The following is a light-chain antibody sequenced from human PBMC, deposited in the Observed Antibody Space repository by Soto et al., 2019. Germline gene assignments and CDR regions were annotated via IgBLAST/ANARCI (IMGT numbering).Light chain of an antibody. Sequence: DIVLTQSPGTLCLSPGERATLSCRAGQSVSSNYLAWYQQKPGQAPRLLIYGASTRATGVPDRFSGSGSGTDFTLTISRLEPEDFAVYHCQQYGSLSWTFGQGTKVDIK. CDR1: QSVSSNY. CDR3: QQYGSLSWT. CDR2: GAS. V-gene: IGKV3-20*01. J-gene: IGKJ1*01.